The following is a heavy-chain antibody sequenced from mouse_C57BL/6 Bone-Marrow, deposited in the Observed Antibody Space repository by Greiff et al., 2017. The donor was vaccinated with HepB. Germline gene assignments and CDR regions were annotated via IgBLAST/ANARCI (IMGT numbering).Heavy chain of an antibody. J-gene: IGHJ2*01. CDR2: ISYDGSN. V-gene: IGHV3-6*01. CDR3: ARDPDYYGLDY. Sequence: EVQLQESGPGLVKPSQSLSLTCSVTGYSITSGYYWNWIRQFPGNKLEWMGYISYDGSNNYNPSLKNRISITRDTSKNQFFLKLNSVTTEDTATYYCARDPDYYGLDYWGQGTTLTVSS. D-gene: IGHD1-1*01. CDR1: GYSITSGYY.